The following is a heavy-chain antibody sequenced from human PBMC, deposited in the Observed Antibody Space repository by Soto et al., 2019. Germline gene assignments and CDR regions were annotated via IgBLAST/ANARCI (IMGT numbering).Heavy chain of an antibody. CDR3: ARASSIAARPDVYYYGMDV. CDR1: GFTFSSYS. Sequence: LRLSCAASGFTFSSYSMNWVRQAPGKGLEWVSSISSSSSYIYYADSVKGRFTISRDNAKNSLYLQMNSLRAEDTAVYYCARASSIAARPDVYYYGMDVWGQGTTVTVSS. V-gene: IGHV3-21*01. CDR2: ISSSSSYI. D-gene: IGHD6-6*01. J-gene: IGHJ6*02.